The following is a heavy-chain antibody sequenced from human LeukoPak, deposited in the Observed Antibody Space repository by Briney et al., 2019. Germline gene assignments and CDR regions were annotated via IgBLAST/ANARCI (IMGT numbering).Heavy chain of an antibody. J-gene: IGHJ6*03. CDR3: ARALGPYCSSTSCRIYYYYYMDV. CDR2: IYYRGST. Sequence: SETLSLTCTVSGGSISSYYWGWIRQPPGKGLEWIGSIYYRGSTYYNPSLKSRVTISVDTSKNQFSLKLSSVTAADTAVYYCARALGPYCSSTSCRIYYYYYMDVWGKGTTVTVSS. V-gene: IGHV4-39*07. D-gene: IGHD2-2*01. CDR1: GGSISSYY.